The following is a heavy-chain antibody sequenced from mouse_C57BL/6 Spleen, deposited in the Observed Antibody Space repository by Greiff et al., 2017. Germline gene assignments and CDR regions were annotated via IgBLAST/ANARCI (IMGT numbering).Heavy chain of an antibody. CDR3: ARDPDYGSSFAFDY. J-gene: IGHJ2*01. Sequence: EVKLVESGGGLVKPGGSLKLSCAASGFTFSSYAMSWVRQTPEKRLEWVATISDGGSYTYYPDNVKGRFTISRDNAKNNLYLQMSHLKSEDTAMYYCARDPDYGSSFAFDYWGQGTTLTVSS. V-gene: IGHV5-4*01. D-gene: IGHD1-1*01. CDR1: GFTFSSYA. CDR2: ISDGGSYT.